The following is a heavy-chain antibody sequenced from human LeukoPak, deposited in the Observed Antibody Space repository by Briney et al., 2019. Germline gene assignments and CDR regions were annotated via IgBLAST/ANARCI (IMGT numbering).Heavy chain of an antibody. J-gene: IGHJ4*02. V-gene: IGHV1-18*01. CDR3: ARDLGYYDSSGYYYRRALFDY. D-gene: IGHD3-22*01. CDR1: GYTFFNYG. Sequence: ASVKVSCKASGYTFFNYGITWVRQAPGKGLEWMGWISAYNGNTNYAQKLQGRVTMSTDTSTSTAYMELRSLRSDDTAVYYCARDLGYYDSSGYYYRRALFDYWGQGTLVTVSS. CDR2: ISAYNGNT.